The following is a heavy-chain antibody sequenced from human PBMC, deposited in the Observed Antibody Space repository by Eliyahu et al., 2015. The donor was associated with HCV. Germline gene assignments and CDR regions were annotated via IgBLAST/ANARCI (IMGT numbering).Heavy chain of an antibody. CDR1: GGSXTTSY. Sequence: QVQVQESGPGLVKPSXTLSLTXXXXGGSXTTSYWSWXRQPPGKGLEWXGYIHHSGSTNYNPSLKSRVTMSVDTSKNQFSLNLTSVTAADTAVYYCASGGGGIAVAGTGGWFDPWGQGTLVTVSS. V-gene: IGHV4-59*12. D-gene: IGHD6-19*01. CDR3: ASGGGGIAVAGTGGWFDP. J-gene: IGHJ5*02. CDR2: IHHSGST.